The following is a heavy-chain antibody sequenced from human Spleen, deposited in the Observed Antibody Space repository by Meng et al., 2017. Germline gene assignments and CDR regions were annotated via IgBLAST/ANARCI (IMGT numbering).Heavy chain of an antibody. CDR1: GFTFSSYG. CDR3: SLERETALDF. Sequence: EVQLLESGGGLEQPVGSRGLSCAASGFTFSSYGMQWVRQAPGKGLVWVSRINSDGSAATYSDSVKGRFTISRDNAKNTLYLQMNSLRAEDTAVYYCSLERETALDFWGQGTLVTVSS. J-gene: IGHJ4*02. V-gene: IGHV3-74*02. CDR2: INSDGSAA. D-gene: IGHD5-18*01.